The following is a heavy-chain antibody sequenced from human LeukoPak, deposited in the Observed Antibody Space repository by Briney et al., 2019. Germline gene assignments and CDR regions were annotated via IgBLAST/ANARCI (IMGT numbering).Heavy chain of an antibody. CDR3: ARGRIGGPKAPFDY. CDR2: IYDSGST. J-gene: IGHJ4*02. Sequence: PSETLSLTCTVSGGSLSNHYWSWIRQPPGKGLEWIGHIYDSGSTTYNPSLKSRVTMSVDTSKNQFSLNLSSVTAADTAVYYCARGRIGGPKAPFDYWGQGTLVT. V-gene: IGHV4-59*11. CDR1: GGSLSNHY. D-gene: IGHD3-16*01.